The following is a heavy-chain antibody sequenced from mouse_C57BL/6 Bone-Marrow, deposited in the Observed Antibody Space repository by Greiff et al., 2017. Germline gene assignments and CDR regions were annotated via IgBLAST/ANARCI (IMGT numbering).Heavy chain of an antibody. J-gene: IGHJ3*01. Sequence: VQLQQSGAELVRPGASVKLSCTASGFNIKDYYMHWVKQRPEQGLEWIGRIDPEDGDTEYAPKFKGKATMTADTSSNTAYLQLSSLTSEDTAVYYCALNSRVVEGAIDYWGQGTLVTVSA. V-gene: IGHV14-1*01. CDR1: GFNIKDYY. CDR2: IDPEDGDT. CDR3: ALNSRVVEGAIDY. D-gene: IGHD1-1*01.